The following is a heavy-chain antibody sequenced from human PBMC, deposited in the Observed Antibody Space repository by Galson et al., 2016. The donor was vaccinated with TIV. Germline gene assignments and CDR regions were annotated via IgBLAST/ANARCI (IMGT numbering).Heavy chain of an antibody. V-gene: IGHV5-51*07. CDR1: GYSFPSYW. J-gene: IGHJ4*02. CDR3: ARRREIHLPELDWAKHPRTKDYDS. CDR2: VFPGDSDT. Sequence: QSGAEVKMPGDSLKISCKGSGYSFPSYWIGWVHQKPGKGLEWMGIVFPGDSDTRFSPSFQGQVSISADKSINTAFLQWNSLKATDTAIYYCARRREIHLPELDWAKHPRTKDYDSWGQGAPLTVS. D-gene: IGHD3/OR15-3a*01.